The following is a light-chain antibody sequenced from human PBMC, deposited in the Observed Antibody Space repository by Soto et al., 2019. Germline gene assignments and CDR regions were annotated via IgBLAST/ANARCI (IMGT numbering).Light chain of an antibody. CDR1: SSDVGGYDY. CDR3: ASYAGNNNLL. V-gene: IGLV2-8*01. CDR2: DVL. Sequence: QSALTQPPSASGSPGQSGTISCTGTSSDVGGYDYVSWYQQHPGKAPKLMVYDVLKRPSGVPDRFSGSKSGNTASLTVSGLQPDDEATYYCASYAGNNNLLFGGGTKLTVL. J-gene: IGLJ2*01.